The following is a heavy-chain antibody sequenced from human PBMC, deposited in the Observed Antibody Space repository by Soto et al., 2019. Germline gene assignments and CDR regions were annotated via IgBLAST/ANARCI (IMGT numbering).Heavy chain of an antibody. CDR3: AKDAKYYYDSSGYFDY. CDR2: ISYDGSNK. J-gene: IGHJ4*02. Sequence: GGSLRLSCAASGFTFSSYGMHWVRQAPGKGLEWVAVISYDGSNKYYADSVKGRFTISRDNSKNTLYLQMNSLRAEDTAVYYCAKDAKYYYDSSGYFDYWGQGTLVTVSS. V-gene: IGHV3-30*18. D-gene: IGHD3-22*01. CDR1: GFTFSSYG.